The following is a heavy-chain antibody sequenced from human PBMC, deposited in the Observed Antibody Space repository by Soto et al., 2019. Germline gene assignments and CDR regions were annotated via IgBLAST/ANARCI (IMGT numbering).Heavy chain of an antibody. D-gene: IGHD2-2*01. CDR1: GGTFSSYA. CDR3: TRGYCSSYSCYGAAMDV. Sequence: SVKVSCKASGGTFSSYAISWVRQAPGQGLEWMGGIIPIFGTANYAQKFQGRVTITADESTSTAYMELSSLRAEDTAIYYCTRGYCSSYSCYGAAMDVWGQGTTVTVSS. J-gene: IGHJ6*02. V-gene: IGHV1-69*13. CDR2: IIPIFGTA.